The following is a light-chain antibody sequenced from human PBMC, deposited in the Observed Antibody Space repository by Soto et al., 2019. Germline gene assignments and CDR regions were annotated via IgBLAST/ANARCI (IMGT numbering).Light chain of an antibody. CDR2: DAS. Sequence: EVVLPQSPATLSLSPGERATLSCRASQSVSSHLTWYQQTPGQAPRLLIYDASNRATGIPARFSGSGSGTDFNLTISSQEPDDFAVYYCQQRTNWRLTFGGGNKVEIK. J-gene: IGKJ4*01. CDR1: QSVSSH. CDR3: QQRTNWRLT. V-gene: IGKV3-11*01.